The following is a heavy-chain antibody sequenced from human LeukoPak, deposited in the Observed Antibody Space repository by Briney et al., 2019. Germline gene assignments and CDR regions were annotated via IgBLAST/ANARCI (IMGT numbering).Heavy chain of an antibody. CDR1: EFTFSNYW. CDR2: TNQDGSKN. CDR3: ATTVPGYPDDYFDY. Sequence: PGGSLRLPCAASEFTFSNYWMSWVRQAPGKGLERVAHTNQDGSKNYYVDSLKGRFTISRDNAKNSLYLQMNSLRAEDAAVYYCATTVPGYPDDYFDYWGQGTLVTVSS. D-gene: IGHD6-19*01. J-gene: IGHJ4*02. V-gene: IGHV3-7*01.